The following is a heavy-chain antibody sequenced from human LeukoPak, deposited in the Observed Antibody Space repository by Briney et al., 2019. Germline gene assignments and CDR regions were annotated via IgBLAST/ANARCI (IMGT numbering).Heavy chain of an antibody. Sequence: GGSLRLSCVGSGCTFSRSVMSWVRQAPGKGLDWVSSISDNCRNTDYRDSVKGRFTISRDNSKNTWYLQMNSLRVEDTAVYFCAKDRNRANYVNHFDPWGQGTLVIVSS. CDR1: GCTFSRSV. D-gene: IGHD1-7*01. V-gene: IGHV3-23*01. J-gene: IGHJ5*02. CDR3: AKDRNRANYVNHFDP. CDR2: ISDNCRNT.